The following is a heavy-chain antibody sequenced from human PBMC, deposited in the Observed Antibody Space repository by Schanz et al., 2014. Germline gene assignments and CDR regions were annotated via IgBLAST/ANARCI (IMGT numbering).Heavy chain of an antibody. CDR3: ARGGYSSGWYDRDIAHFDD. J-gene: IGHJ4*02. CDR1: GYTFVSYS. CDR2: INPSGGGT. Sequence: QVQLVQSGAEVKKPGASVKVSCKASGYTFVSYSMHWVRQAPGQGLEWMGIINPSGGGTSYALRFQDRVTVTSDTSRNTVYMELRSLRSDDTAVYYCARGGYSSGWYDRDIAHFDDWGQGTLVVVSS. V-gene: IGHV1-46*01. D-gene: IGHD6-19*01.